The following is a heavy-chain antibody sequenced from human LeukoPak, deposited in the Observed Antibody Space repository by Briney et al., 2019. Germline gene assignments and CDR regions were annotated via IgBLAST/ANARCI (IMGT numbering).Heavy chain of an antibody. Sequence: PSQTLSLTCTVSGGSISSGSYYWSWIRQPAGKGLEWIGRIYTSGSTNYNPSLKSRVTISVDTSKNQFSLKLSSVTAADTAVYYCASYSSSSWYYFDYWGQGTLVTVSS. CDR2: IYTSGST. J-gene: IGHJ4*02. D-gene: IGHD6-13*01. CDR1: GGSISSGSYY. V-gene: IGHV4-61*02. CDR3: ASYSSSSWYYFDY.